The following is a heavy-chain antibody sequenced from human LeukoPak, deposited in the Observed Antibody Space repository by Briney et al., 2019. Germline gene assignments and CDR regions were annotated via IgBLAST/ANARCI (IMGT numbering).Heavy chain of an antibody. CDR1: GFTFSDFY. D-gene: IGHD3-22*01. V-gene: IGHV3-11*01. J-gene: IGHJ4*02. CDR3: ARSADRSGYFREITLYYFDY. Sequence: GGSLRLSCAASGFTFSDFYMTWIRQAPGKGLEWVSYISNRGSTIHYADSVRSRFTISRDNAKKSLYLQMNSLRAEDTAVYYCARSADRSGYFREITLYYFDYWGQGTPVTVSS. CDR2: ISNRGSTI.